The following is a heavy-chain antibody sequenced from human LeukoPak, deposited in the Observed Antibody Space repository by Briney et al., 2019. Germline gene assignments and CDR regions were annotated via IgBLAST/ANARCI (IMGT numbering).Heavy chain of an antibody. V-gene: IGHV1-2*02. D-gene: IGHD6-19*01. J-gene: IGHJ4*02. CDR2: INPGSGGT. CDR1: GYTFTSYY. CDR3: ARGRGYISP. Sequence: ASVTVSCMSSGYTFTSYYIHLVRQAPAQGIGWMGWINPGSGGTYFPQKFQGGVTMTRNTSITTAYMELSSLRADDTAVYYCARGRGYISPWGQGTLVTVSS.